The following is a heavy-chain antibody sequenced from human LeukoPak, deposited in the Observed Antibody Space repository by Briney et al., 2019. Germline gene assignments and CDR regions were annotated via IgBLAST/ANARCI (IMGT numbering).Heavy chain of an antibody. CDR2: TRYDGSNK. Sequence: AGGSLRLSCAASGFSFSSYGMHWVRQAPGKGLEWVAFTRYDGSNKYYGDSVKGRFTISRDNSKNTLYLQMSSLRAEDTAVYYCARPSQWELFDYVGQGTLVTVSS. D-gene: IGHD1-26*01. CDR3: ARPSQWELFDY. V-gene: IGHV3-30*02. J-gene: IGHJ4*02. CDR1: GFSFSSYG.